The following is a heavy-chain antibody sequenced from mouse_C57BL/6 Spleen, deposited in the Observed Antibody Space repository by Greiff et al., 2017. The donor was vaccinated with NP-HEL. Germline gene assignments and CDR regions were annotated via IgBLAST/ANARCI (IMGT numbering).Heavy chain of an antibody. Sequence: DVKLQESGPGMVKPSQSLSLTCTVTGYSITSGYDWHWIRHFPGNKLEWMGYISYSGSTNYNPSLKSRISITHDTSKNHFFLKLNSVTTEDTATYYCARDSDYGLGGVWGTGTTVTVSS. D-gene: IGHD1-1*01. V-gene: IGHV3-1*01. CDR1: GYSITSGYD. CDR3: ARDSDYGLGGV. J-gene: IGHJ1*03. CDR2: ISYSGST.